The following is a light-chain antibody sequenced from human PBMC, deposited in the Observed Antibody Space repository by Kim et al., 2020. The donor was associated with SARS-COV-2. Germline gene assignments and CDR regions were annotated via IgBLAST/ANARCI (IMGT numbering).Light chain of an antibody. Sequence: EIVMTQSPATLSVSPGERATLSCRASQTVSSNLAWYQHKPGQAPRLLIYGASTRATGIPARFSGSGSGTEFTLTISSLQSEDFAVYYCQQYNAWPPSTFGQGTKVDIK. J-gene: IGKJ1*01. CDR2: GAS. CDR3: QQYNAWPPST. V-gene: IGKV3-15*01. CDR1: QTVSSN.